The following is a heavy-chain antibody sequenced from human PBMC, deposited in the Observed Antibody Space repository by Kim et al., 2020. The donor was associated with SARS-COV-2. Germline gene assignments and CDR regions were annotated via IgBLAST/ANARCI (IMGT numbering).Heavy chain of an antibody. V-gene: IGHV3-21*01. Sequence: SYIYYADSVKGRFTISRDNAKNSLYLQMNSLRAEDTAVYYCAREGEYFDYWGQGTLVTVSS. CDR2: SYI. CDR3: AREGEYFDY. J-gene: IGHJ4*02.